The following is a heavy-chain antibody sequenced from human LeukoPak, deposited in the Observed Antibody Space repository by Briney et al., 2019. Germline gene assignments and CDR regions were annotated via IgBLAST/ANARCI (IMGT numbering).Heavy chain of an antibody. Sequence: SETLSLTCTLAARSISKYHWSWIRQPPGKGLEWVGCICYSGSTYYNPSLKSRVTISVDTSKNQFSLRLSSVTAADTAVYYCARTNAFDIWGQGTMVTVSS. CDR2: ICYSGST. V-gene: IGHV4-59*08. CDR1: ARSISKYH. J-gene: IGHJ3*02. CDR3: ARTNAFDI.